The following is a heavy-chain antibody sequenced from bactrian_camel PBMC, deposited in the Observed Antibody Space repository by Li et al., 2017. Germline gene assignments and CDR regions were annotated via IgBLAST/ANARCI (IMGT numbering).Heavy chain of an antibody. Sequence: HVQLVESGGGSVQAGGSLRLSCAASGYTYNRNCMAWFRQAPGKEREGVARIATGSGNTYYVDSVKGRFTISQDHAKNTLYLQMNSLKPEDTAMYYCKTDSILLCVGTRIRTDYWGQGTQVTVS. CDR3: KTDSILLCVGTRIRTDY. J-gene: IGHJ4*01. V-gene: IGHV3S1*01. CDR2: IATGSGNT. CDR1: GYTYNRNC. D-gene: IGHD1*01.